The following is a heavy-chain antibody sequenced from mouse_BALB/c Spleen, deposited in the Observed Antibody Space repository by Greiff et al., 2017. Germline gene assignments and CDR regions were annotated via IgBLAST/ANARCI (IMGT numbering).Heavy chain of an antibody. CDR1: GYSITSDYA. CDR2: ISYSGST. V-gene: IGHV3-2*02. Sequence: DVKLVESGPGLVKPSQSLSLTCTVTGYSITSDYAWNWIRQFPGNKLEWMGYISYSGSTSYNPSLKSRISITRDTSKNQFFLQLNSVTTEDTATYYCASYDGYYLYYAMDYWGQGTSVTVSS. J-gene: IGHJ4*01. D-gene: IGHD2-3*01. CDR3: ASYDGYYLYYAMDY.